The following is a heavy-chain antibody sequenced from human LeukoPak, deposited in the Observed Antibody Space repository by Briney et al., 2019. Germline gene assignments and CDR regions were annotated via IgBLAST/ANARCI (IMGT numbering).Heavy chain of an antibody. D-gene: IGHD2-15*01. V-gene: IGHV3-30-3*01. J-gene: IGHJ4*02. CDR3: ARQDCSGGSCYLDY. CDR1: GFTFSSYA. CDR2: ISYDGNNK. Sequence: PGGSLRLSCAASGFTFSSYARNWVRQAPGKGLEWVAVISYDGNNKYYADFVKGRFTISRDYSKNTLYLQMNSLRVEDAAVYYCARQDCSGGSCYLDYWGQGTLVTVSS.